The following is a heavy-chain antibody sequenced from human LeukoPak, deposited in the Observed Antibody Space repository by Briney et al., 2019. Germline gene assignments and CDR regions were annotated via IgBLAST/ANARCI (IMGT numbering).Heavy chain of an antibody. J-gene: IGHJ2*01. V-gene: IGHV4-39*07. CDR2: IYYSGST. D-gene: IGHD3-3*01. CDR1: GGSISSSSYY. Sequence: PSETLSLTCTVSGGSISSSSYYWGWIRQPPGKGLEWIGSIYYSGSTYYNPSLKSRVTISVDTSKNQFSLKLSSVTAADTAVYYCARVPPRDYDFWSGYSMPGYFDLWGRGTLVTVSS. CDR3: ARVPPRDYDFWSGYSMPGYFDL.